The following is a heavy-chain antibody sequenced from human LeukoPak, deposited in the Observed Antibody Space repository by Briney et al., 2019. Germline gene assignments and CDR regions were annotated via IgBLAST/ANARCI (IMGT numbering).Heavy chain of an antibody. V-gene: IGHV3-23*01. D-gene: IGHD5-12*01. Sequence: PGGSLRLSCAASGFTFSSYAMSWVRQAPGKGLEWVSAISGGGGSTYYADSVKGRFTISRDNSKNTLYLQMNSLRAEDTAVYFCAKSRDTAYVHSAGFDDWGQGTLVTVSS. J-gene: IGHJ4*02. CDR1: GFTFSSYA. CDR2: ISGGGGST. CDR3: AKSRDTAYVHSAGFDD.